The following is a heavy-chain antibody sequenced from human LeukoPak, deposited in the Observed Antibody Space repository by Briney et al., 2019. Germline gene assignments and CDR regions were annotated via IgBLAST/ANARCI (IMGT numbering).Heavy chain of an antibody. J-gene: IGHJ4*02. CDR2: ISGSGGST. CDR1: GFTFSSYA. Sequence: PGGSLRLSCAASGFTFSSYAMSWVRQAPGKGLEWVSAISGSGGSTYYADSVKGRFTISRDNSKNTLYLQMNSLRAEDTAVYYCAKRESGKWLCHYYFDYWGQGTLVTVSS. CDR3: AKRESGKWLCHYYFDY. V-gene: IGHV3-23*01. D-gene: IGHD3-22*01.